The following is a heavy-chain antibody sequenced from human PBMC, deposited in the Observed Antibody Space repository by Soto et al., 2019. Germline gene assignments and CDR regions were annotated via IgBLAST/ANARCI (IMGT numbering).Heavy chain of an antibody. CDR2: IIPIFGTA. D-gene: IGHD6-6*01. Sequence: SVKVSCKASGGTFSSYAISWVRQAPGQGLEWMGGIIPIFGTANYAQKFQGRVTITADESTSTAYMELSSLRSEDTAVYYCARGSIAARRYDYSGMDVWGQGTTVTVSS. CDR1: GGTFSSYA. CDR3: ARGSIAARRYDYSGMDV. V-gene: IGHV1-69*13. J-gene: IGHJ6*02.